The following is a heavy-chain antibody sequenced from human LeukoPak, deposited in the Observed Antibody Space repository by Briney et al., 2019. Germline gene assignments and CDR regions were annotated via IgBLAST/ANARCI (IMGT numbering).Heavy chain of an antibody. CDR3: ARGEGARDGYNYEGPFYFDY. J-gene: IGHJ4*02. CDR1: GGSFSGYY. CDR2: INHSGST. D-gene: IGHD5-24*01. V-gene: IGHV4-34*01. Sequence: SETLSLTCAVYGGSFSGYYWSWIRQPPGKGLEWIGEINHSGSTNYNPSLKSRVTISVDTSKNQFSLKLSSVTAADTAVYYCARGEGARDGYNYEGPFYFDYWGQGTLVTVSS.